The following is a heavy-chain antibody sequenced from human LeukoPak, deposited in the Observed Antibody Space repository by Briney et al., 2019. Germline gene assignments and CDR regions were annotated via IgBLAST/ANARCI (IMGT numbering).Heavy chain of an antibody. Sequence: SETLSLTCTASGGSISSYYWSWIRQPPGKGLEWIGYIYYSGSTNYNPSLKSRVTISVDTSKNQFSLNLSSVTAADTAVYYCARLAPFMGIGGWGQGTLVTVSS. CDR3: ARLAPFMGIGG. J-gene: IGHJ4*02. CDR2: IYYSGST. CDR1: GGSISSYY. D-gene: IGHD1-26*01. V-gene: IGHV4-59*08.